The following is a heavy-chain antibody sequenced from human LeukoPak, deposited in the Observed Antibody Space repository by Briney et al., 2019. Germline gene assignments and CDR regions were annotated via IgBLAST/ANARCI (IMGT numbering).Heavy chain of an antibody. D-gene: IGHD4-17*01. J-gene: IGHJ4*02. CDR2: IKGDGSST. CDR3: ARDYGVSDGY. CDR1: GFTFSTYW. V-gene: IGHV3-74*01. Sequence: PGGSLRLSFASSGFTFSTYWMHWVRQAPGKGLVWVSRIKGDGSSTSYADSVKGRLAISRDNAKNTLYLQMNSLRAEDTAVYYCARDYGVSDGYWGQGTLVTVSS.